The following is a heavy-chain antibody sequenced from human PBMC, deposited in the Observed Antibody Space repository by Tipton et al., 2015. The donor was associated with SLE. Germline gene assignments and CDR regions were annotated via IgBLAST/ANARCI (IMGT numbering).Heavy chain of an antibody. Sequence: VQLVQSGPEVKKPGESLKISCKGSGYTFISYWIGWVRQMPGKGLEWMGIIYPGDSDTRYGPSFQGQVTISADKSISTAYLQWSSLKASDTAMYYCARRARDFYYYMDVWGKGTTVTVSS. CDR2: IYPGDSDT. J-gene: IGHJ6*03. V-gene: IGHV5-51*01. CDR1: GYTFISYW. CDR3: ARRARDFYYYMDV.